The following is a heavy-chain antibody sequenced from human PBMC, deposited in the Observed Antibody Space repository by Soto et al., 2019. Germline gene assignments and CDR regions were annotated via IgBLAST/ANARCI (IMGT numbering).Heavy chain of an antibody. J-gene: IGHJ3*02. CDR3: ARAMEYYYDSSGYSPLRAFDI. CDR1: GGSISSYY. Sequence: SETLSLTCTVSGGSISSYYWSWIRQPPGKGLEWIGYIYYSGSTNYNPSLKSRVTISVDTSKNQFSLKLSSVTAADTAVYYCARAMEYYYDSSGYSPLRAFDIWGQGTMVTVSS. D-gene: IGHD3-22*01. CDR2: IYYSGST. V-gene: IGHV4-59*01.